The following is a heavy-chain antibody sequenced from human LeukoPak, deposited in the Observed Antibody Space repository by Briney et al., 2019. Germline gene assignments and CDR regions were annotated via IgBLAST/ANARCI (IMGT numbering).Heavy chain of an antibody. CDR1: GGSFSGYY. Sequence: SETLSLTCAVYGGSFSGYYWSWIRQPPGKGLEWIGEINHSGSTNYNPSLKSRVTISVDTSKNQSSLKLSSVTAADTAVSYCAGSGLYSSSWYRYAFDIWGQGTMVTVSS. V-gene: IGHV4-34*01. D-gene: IGHD6-13*01. J-gene: IGHJ3*02. CDR3: AGSGLYSSSWYRYAFDI. CDR2: INHSGST.